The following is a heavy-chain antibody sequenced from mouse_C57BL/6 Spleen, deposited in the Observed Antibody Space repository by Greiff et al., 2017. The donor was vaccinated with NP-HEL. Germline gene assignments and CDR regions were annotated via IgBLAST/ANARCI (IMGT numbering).Heavy chain of an antibody. CDR2: IDPSDSYT. V-gene: IGHV1-50*01. Sequence: QVQLQQPGAELVKPGASVKLSCKASGYTFTSYWMQWVKQRPGQGLEWIGEIDPSDSYTNYNQKFKGKATLTVDTSSSTAYMQLSSLTSADSAVYYCDAGSYRKYYAMDYWGQGTSVTVSS. CDR3: DAGSYRKYYAMDY. CDR1: GYTFTSYW. D-gene: IGHD1-1*02. J-gene: IGHJ4*01.